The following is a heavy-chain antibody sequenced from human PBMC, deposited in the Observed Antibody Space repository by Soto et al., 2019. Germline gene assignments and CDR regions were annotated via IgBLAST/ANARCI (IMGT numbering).Heavy chain of an antibody. V-gene: IGHV4-34*01. Sequence: SETLSLTCAVYGGSFSGYYWSWIRQPPGKGLEWIGEINHSGSTNYNPSLKSRVTISVDTSKNQFSLKLSSVTAADTAVYYCASHPAAMEVYYGMDVWGQGTTVTVSS. J-gene: IGHJ6*02. D-gene: IGHD2-2*01. CDR1: GGSFSGYY. CDR3: ASHPAAMEVYYGMDV. CDR2: INHSGST.